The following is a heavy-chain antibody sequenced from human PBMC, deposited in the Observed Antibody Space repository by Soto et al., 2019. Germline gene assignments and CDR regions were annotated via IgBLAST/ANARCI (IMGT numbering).Heavy chain of an antibody. J-gene: IGHJ4*02. CDR2: INPSGGQT. Sequence: ASVKVSCKASGYTFTNYNIYWVRRAPGQGLEWMGIINPSGGQTSYAQKLQGRITMTTDTSTSTAFMELRRLTSEDTAVYYCARDWALQAGTTRWVKDYWGQGTLVTVSS. D-gene: IGHD1-7*01. CDR1: GYTFTNYN. CDR3: ARDWALQAGTTRWVKDY. V-gene: IGHV1-46*01.